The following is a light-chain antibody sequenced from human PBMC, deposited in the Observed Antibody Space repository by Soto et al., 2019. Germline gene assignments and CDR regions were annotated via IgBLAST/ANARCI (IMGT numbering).Light chain of an antibody. CDR2: SAS. V-gene: IGKV3-15*01. CDR1: QSISYN. Sequence: EIVMTQSPATLSVYQGERATLSCRASQSISYNLAWYQQKPGQAPRVLIYSASTRATGIPARFSGSGSGTEFTLTISSLQSEDFAVYYCQPYNNWPPITFGQGTRLEIK. CDR3: QPYNNWPPIT. J-gene: IGKJ5*01.